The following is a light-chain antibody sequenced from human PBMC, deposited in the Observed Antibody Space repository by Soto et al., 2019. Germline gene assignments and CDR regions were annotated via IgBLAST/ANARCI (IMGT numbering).Light chain of an antibody. V-gene: IGKV1-5*01. Sequence: EIQMTQSPATLPSSVGDKGTITCRASQSIDRWLAWYQQGPGKAPEILIYSSASLETGVPSRFRGSGSGTELTLHFSTLPADDFRTNYGHSDYSYGTSGQG. J-gene: IGKJ1*01. CDR2: SSA. CDR1: QSIDRW. CDR3: HSDYSYGT.